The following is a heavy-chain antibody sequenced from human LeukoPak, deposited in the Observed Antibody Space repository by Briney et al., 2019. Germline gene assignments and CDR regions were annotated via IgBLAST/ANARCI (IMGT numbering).Heavy chain of an antibody. V-gene: IGHV4-38-2*02. D-gene: IGHD2-2*01. CDR1: GYSISSGYY. CDR2: IYHSGST. Sequence: TSETLSLTCTVSGYSISSGYYWGWIRQPPGKGLEWIGSIYHSGSTYYNPSLKSRVTISVDTSKNQFSLKLSSVTAADTAVYYCAREGPATFDYWGQGTLVTVSS. CDR3: AREGPATFDY. J-gene: IGHJ4*02.